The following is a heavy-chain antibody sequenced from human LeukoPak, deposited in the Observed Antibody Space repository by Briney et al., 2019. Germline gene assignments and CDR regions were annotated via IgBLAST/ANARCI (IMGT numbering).Heavy chain of an antibody. D-gene: IGHD3-10*01. Sequence: ASVKVSCKASGYTFTSYYMHWVRQAPGQGPEWMGIINPSGGSTSYAQKFQGRVTMTRDTSTSTVYMELSSLRSEDTAVYYCARDKRGVITMVRGLSAWGQGTLVTVSS. V-gene: IGHV1-46*01. CDR1: GYTFTSYY. CDR2: INPSGGST. CDR3: ARDKRGVITMVRGLSA. J-gene: IGHJ5*02.